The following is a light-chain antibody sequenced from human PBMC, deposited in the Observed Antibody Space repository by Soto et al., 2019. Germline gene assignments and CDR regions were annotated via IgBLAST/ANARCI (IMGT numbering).Light chain of an antibody. CDR2: GAS. CDR1: QSGSSSY. V-gene: IGKV3-20*01. J-gene: IGKJ1*01. Sequence: EMVLTQSPGTLSLSPGERATLSCRASQSGSSSYLAWYQQKPGQAPRLLIYGASSRANGIPDRFSGSGSGTDFTLTSSRLEPEDFAVYDCHQYGSSPRTFGQGTKVESK. CDR3: HQYGSSPRT.